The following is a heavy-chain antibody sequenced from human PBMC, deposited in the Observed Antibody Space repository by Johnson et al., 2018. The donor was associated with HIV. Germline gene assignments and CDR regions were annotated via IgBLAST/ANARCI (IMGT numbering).Heavy chain of an antibody. CDR3: ARGGIIHDAFDI. J-gene: IGHJ3*02. CDR2: ISSSGSTI. V-gene: IGHV3-11*04. D-gene: IGHD1-1*01. Sequence: QVQLVESGGGLVKPGGSLRLSCAASGFTFSDYYMSWIRQAPGKGLEWVSYISSSGSTIYYADSVKGRFTISRDNSKNTLYLQMSSLRAEDTAGYYGARGGIIHDAFDIWGQGTMVTVSS. CDR1: GFTFSDYY.